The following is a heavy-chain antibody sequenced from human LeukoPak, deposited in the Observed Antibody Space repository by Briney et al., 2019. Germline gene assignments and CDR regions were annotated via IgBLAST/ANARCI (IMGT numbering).Heavy chain of an antibody. J-gene: IGHJ4*02. CDR3: ARHRGSGWYRVYFDY. CDR2: IYYSGST. Sequence: PSETLSLTCTVSGGSISSYYWSWIRQPPGKGLEWIGYIYYSGSTNYNPSLKSRVTISVDTSKNQFSLKLSSVTAADTAVYYCARHRGSGWYRVYFDYWGQGTLVTVSS. CDR1: GGSISSYY. D-gene: IGHD6-19*01. V-gene: IGHV4-59*08.